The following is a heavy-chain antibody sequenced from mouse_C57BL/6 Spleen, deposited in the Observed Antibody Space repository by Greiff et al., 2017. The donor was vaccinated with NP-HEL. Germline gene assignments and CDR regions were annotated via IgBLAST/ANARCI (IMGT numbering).Heavy chain of an antibody. CDR2: IHPNSGST. CDR1: GYTFTSYW. D-gene: IGHD2-1*01. Sequence: VQLQQPGAELVKPGASVKLSCKASGYTFTSYWMHWVKQRPGQGLEWIGKIHPNSGSTIYNEKFKSKATLTVDKYSNTAYMRLSSLTSEGSSVYNCAKSYGNSCCAYWGQGTLVTVSA. V-gene: IGHV1-64*01. J-gene: IGHJ3*01. CDR3: AKSYGNSCCAY.